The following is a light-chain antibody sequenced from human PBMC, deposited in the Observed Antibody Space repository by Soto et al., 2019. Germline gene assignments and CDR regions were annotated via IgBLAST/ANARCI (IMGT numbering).Light chain of an antibody. J-gene: IGKJ1*01. V-gene: IGKV3-20*01. Sequence: EIVLTQSPGTLSLSTGERATLSCRASQNIGSSYLAWYQQRPGQAPRLLIYAASNRATGIPDRFSGSGSGTDFTLTISRLEPEDFAVYYCQQYRNSRTFGQGTKVEIK. CDR2: AAS. CDR1: QNIGSSY. CDR3: QQYRNSRT.